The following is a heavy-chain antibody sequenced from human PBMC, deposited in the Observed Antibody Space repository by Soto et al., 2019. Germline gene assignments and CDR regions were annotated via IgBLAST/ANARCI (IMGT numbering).Heavy chain of an antibody. V-gene: IGHV1-69*01. CDR2: IIPIFGTA. CDR1: GGTFSSYA. J-gene: IGHJ4*02. CDR3: AKELVEMATIDGYFDY. Sequence: QVQLVQSGAEVKKPGSSVKVSCKASGGTFSSYAISWVRQAPGQGLEWMGGIIPIFGTANYAQKFQGRVTITADESTSTAYMELSSLRSEDTAVYYCAKELVEMATIDGYFDYWCQGTLVTVSS. D-gene: IGHD5-12*01.